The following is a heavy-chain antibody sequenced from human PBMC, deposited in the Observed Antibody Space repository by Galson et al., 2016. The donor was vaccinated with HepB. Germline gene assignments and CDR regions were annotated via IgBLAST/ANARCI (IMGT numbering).Heavy chain of an antibody. Sequence: SVKVSCKASGYTFTRYYMHWVRQAPGQGLEWMGIINPSFGSTSYAQKFQGRVTMTRDTSTNTVYMEVSSLRSEDTAVYYCARDPGDGYNLPYDYWGQGTLVTVSA. V-gene: IGHV1-46*01. CDR3: ARDPGDGYNLPYDY. CDR2: INPSFGST. CDR1: GYTFTRYY. J-gene: IGHJ4*02. D-gene: IGHD5-24*01.